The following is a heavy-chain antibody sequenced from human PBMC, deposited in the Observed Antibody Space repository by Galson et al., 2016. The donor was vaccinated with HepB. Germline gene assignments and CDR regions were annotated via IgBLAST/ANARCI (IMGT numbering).Heavy chain of an antibody. D-gene: IGHD1-7*01. Sequence: SLRLSCAASDSSFSRYAMHWVRQSPDKGLEWVAVITFDGSNKYYAASMKGRFSISRDNSKNTLYLEMNSLRTEDAAVYYCASNTYSYDKTGTHYVNFFHYWGQGTRVTVSS. J-gene: IGHJ4*02. CDR3: ASNTYSYDKTGTHYVNFFHY. V-gene: IGHV3-30-3*01. CDR2: ITFDGSNK. CDR1: DSSFSRYA.